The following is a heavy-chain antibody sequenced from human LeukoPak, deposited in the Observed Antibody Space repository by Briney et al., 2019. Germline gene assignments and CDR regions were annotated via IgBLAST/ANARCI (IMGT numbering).Heavy chain of an antibody. V-gene: IGHV4-38-2*01. CDR3: SRPSFRGGYYLVY. CDR2: IFHSGIT. Sequence: SETLSLTCAVSGYSISSGYYWGWIRQPPGKGLEWIGSIFHSGITYYNPSLTSRLTISLDTSTTHFSLQLSSVTAPDTAVYSCSRPSFRGGYYLVYWGQGTLDTVSS. CDR1: GYSISSGYY. J-gene: IGHJ4*02.